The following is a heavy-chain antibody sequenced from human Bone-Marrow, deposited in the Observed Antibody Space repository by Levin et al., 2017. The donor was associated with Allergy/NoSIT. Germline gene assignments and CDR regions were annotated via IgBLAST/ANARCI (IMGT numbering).Heavy chain of an antibody. CDR2: ISWNGGII. Sequence: GGSLRLSCAASGFTFEDNAMHWVRQGPGKGLEWVAGISWNGGIIGYADSVKGRFTISRDNARNSLFLRMNSLRREDTALYYCVTISGGAPGPDDDFNHDLDVWGQGIRVTVS. J-gene: IGHJ6*02. CDR3: VTISGGAPGPDDDFNHDLDV. CDR1: GFTFEDNA. D-gene: IGHD6-13*01. V-gene: IGHV3-9*01.